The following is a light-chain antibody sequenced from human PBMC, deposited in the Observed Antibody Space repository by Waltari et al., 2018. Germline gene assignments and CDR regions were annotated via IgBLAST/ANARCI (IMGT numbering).Light chain of an antibody. J-gene: IGKJ1*01. Sequence: EIQMTQSPSSLSASVEDRVTVTCRATQGINKDLSWYQQKSGKAPTLLIFAASTLQTGVSSRFSGSGSGTDFTLTIRSLQPEDVATYYCQQDYTIPWTFGQGTKVEIK. CDR3: QQDYTIPWT. CDR1: QGINKD. V-gene: IGKV1-27*01. CDR2: AAS.